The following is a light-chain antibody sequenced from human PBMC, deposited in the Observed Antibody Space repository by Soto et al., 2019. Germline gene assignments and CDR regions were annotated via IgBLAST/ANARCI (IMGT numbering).Light chain of an antibody. J-gene: IGKJ4*01. CDR3: QQTRSYPST. CDR1: QGIDSY. CDR2: ETS. Sequence: IQLTQSPSSLSASVGDRVTIPCRASQGIDSYLAWYQQRPGKVPQLLLYETSILQSGVSSRFSGSGSGTDFPLTISSLQAEDFATYYCQQTRSYPSTFGGGTKVEIK. V-gene: IGKV1-9*01.